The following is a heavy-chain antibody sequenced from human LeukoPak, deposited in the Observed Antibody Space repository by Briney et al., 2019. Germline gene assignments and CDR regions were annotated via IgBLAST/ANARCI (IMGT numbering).Heavy chain of an antibody. D-gene: IGHD3-3*01. V-gene: IGHV4-4*07. Sequence: PSETLSLTCTVSGGSISGYYWSWIRQPAGKGLEWIGRIYTSGSTNYNPSLKSRVTMSVDTSKNQFSLKLSSVTAADTAVYYCARVGSGYPKNWFDPWGQGTLVTVSS. CDR3: ARVGSGYPKNWFDP. J-gene: IGHJ5*02. CDR2: IYTSGST. CDR1: GGSISGYY.